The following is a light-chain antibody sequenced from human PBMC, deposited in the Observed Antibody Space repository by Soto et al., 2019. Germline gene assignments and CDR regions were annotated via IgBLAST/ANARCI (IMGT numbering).Light chain of an antibody. CDR1: QGIRND. V-gene: IGKV1-17*01. J-gene: IGKJ1*01. CDR3: QQYNSYRT. Sequence: DIQMTQSPSSLSASVGDGATITCRASQGIRNDLGWYQQKPGKAPKLLIYDASILESGVPSRFSGSGSGTEFTLTISSLQPDDFATYYCQQYNSYRTFGQGTKVDIK. CDR2: DAS.